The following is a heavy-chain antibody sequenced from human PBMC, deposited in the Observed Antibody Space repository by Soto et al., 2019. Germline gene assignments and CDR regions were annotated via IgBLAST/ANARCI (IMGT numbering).Heavy chain of an antibody. CDR3: ARYVGETIFGRGDYFDY. Sequence: PSETLSLTCTVSGGSISGGDYYWSWIRQPPGKGLEWIGYIYYSGSTYYNPSLKSRVTISVDTSKNQFSLKLSSVTAADTAVYYCARYVGETIFGRGDYFDYWGQGTLVTVSS. CDR2: IYYSGST. V-gene: IGHV4-30-4*01. D-gene: IGHD3-3*01. CDR1: GGSISGGDYY. J-gene: IGHJ4*02.